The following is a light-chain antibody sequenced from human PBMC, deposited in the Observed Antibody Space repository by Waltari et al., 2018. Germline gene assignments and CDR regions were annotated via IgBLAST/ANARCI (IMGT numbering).Light chain of an antibody. V-gene: IGLV2-14*01. CDR1: SSDVGYYNY. CDR3: SSYTNYATVI. Sequence: QSALTQPASVSGSPGQSITISCTGTSSDVGYYNYVSWYQQHPGKAPKLMISDVNKRPSVVSNRFSGSKSGNTASLTISVLQAEDEADYYCSSYTNYATVIFGGGTKLTVL. CDR2: DVN. J-gene: IGLJ2*01.